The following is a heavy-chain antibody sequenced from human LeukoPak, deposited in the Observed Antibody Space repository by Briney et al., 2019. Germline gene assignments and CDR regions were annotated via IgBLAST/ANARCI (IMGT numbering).Heavy chain of an antibody. Sequence: SETLSLTCAVYGGSFSGYYWSWIRQPPGKGLEWIGEINHSGSTNYNPSLKSRVTISVDTSKNQFSLKLSSVTAADTAVYYCARGSIYSSSWYRGPPDYWGQGTLVTVSS. J-gene: IGHJ4*02. CDR2: INHSGST. CDR1: GGSFSGYY. CDR3: ARGSIYSSSWYRGPPDY. D-gene: IGHD6-13*01. V-gene: IGHV4-34*01.